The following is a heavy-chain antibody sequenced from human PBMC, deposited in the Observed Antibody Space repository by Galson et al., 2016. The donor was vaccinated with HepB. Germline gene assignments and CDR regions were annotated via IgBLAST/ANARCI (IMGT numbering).Heavy chain of an antibody. Sequence: SLRLSCAASGFTFSNYAMSWVRQAPGKGLEWVSAISGSVYSTYYADSVKGRFTISRDNSKNTLSLQMNSLRAEDTAVYYCAKDPFARIVGATCFDYWGQGTLVTVSS. CDR2: ISGSVYST. CDR1: GFTFSNYA. CDR3: AKDPFARIVGATCFDY. D-gene: IGHD1-26*01. V-gene: IGHV3-23*01. J-gene: IGHJ4*02.